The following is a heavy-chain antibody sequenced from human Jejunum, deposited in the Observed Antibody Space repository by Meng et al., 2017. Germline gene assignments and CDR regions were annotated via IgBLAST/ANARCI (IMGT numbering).Heavy chain of an antibody. CDR1: GYSISSGYY. Sequence: GSLRLSCAVSGYSISSGYYWGWIRQPPGKGLEWIGNIYHSGSTYYNPSLKSRVTVSIDPSNNHFSLKLSSVTAADTAGYYCTRGGGSYGSRMDVWGQGTTVTVSS. CDR3: TRGGGSYGSRMDV. J-gene: IGHJ6*02. D-gene: IGHD1-26*01. V-gene: IGHV4-38-2*01. CDR2: IYHSGST.